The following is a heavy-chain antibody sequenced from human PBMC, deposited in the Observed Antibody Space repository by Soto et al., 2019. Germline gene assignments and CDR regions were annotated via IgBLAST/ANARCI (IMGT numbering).Heavy chain of an antibody. J-gene: IGHJ4*02. D-gene: IGHD3-22*01. V-gene: IGHV4-39*01. CDR3: MLGSGWKDFDY. Sequence: PSETLSLTCTVSGVSITSRIHYWGWIRQPPGKGLEWIGNIYYSGSTYYNPSLKSRVTISVDTSKNQFSLKLSSVTAADTAVYYCMLGSGWKDFDYWGQGTLVTVS. CDR1: GVSITSRIHY. CDR2: IYYSGST.